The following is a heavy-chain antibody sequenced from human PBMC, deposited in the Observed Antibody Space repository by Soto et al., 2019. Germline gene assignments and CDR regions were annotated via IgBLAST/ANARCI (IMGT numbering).Heavy chain of an antibody. CDR2: IYHSGKT. CDR3: ARDKRVTMIGGWFDP. Sequence: SETLSLTSVVSGYSISSGYYWAWVRQPPGKELEWIGSIYHSGKTYYKPSLRSRVTVSVETSKNQFSMKLISVTAADTAGYYCARDKRVTMIGGWFDPWGQGTLVTVSS. CDR1: GYSISSGYY. J-gene: IGHJ5*02. D-gene: IGHD3-22*01. V-gene: IGHV4-38-2*02.